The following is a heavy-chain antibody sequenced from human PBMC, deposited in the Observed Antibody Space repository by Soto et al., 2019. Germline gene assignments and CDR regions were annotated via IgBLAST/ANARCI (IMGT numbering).Heavy chain of an antibody. D-gene: IGHD6-13*01. CDR1: GASIGSFN. CDR3: ARDRGEYTSSWFWYFSH. V-gene: IGHV4-4*07. Sequence: SETLSLTCSVSGASIGSFNWNWVRQPAGKGPEWVGRLNIAGTINYNPSLKSRITMSMDTSKNQISLHLRSVTAADTAIYYCARDRGEYTSSWFWYFSHWGHGTLVTVSS. J-gene: IGHJ2*01. CDR2: LNIAGTI.